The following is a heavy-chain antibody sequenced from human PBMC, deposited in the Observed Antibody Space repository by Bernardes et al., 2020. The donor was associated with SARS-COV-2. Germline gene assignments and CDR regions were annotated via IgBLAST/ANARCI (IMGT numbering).Heavy chain of an antibody. D-gene: IGHD3-3*01. CDR3: ARDLSPYYDFWSGSSNGMDV. J-gene: IGHJ6*02. CDR1: GFTFSSYE. V-gene: IGHV3-48*03. CDR2: ISSSGSTI. Sequence: VGSLLLSCAASGFTFSSYEMNWVRQAPGQGLEWVSYISSSGSTIYYADSVKGRFTISRDNAKNSLYLQMNSLRAEDTAVYYCARDLSPYYDFWSGSSNGMDVWGQGTTVTVSS.